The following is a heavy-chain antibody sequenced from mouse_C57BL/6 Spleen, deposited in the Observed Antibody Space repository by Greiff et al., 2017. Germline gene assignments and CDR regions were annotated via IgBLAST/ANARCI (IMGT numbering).Heavy chain of an antibody. CDR1: GYAFTNYL. D-gene: IGHD2-4*01. Sequence: QVQLQQSGAELVRPGTSVKVSCKASGYAFTNYLIEWVKQRPGQGLEWIGVINPGSGGTNYNEKFKGKATLTADKSSSTAYMQLSSLTSEDSAVYCGASWGDYDAGGFDYWGQGTTLTVSS. CDR2: INPGSGGT. V-gene: IGHV1-54*01. J-gene: IGHJ2*01. CDR3: ASWGDYDAGGFDY.